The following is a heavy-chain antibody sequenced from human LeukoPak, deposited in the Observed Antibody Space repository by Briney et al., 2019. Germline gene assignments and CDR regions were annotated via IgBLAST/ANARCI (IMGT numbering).Heavy chain of an antibody. D-gene: IGHD3-16*02. CDR3: ARLTAVGLGELSFDYYFDY. CDR2: INHSGST. CDR1: GGSFSGYY. J-gene: IGHJ4*02. V-gene: IGHV4-34*01. Sequence: PSETLSLTCAVYGGSFSGYYWSWIRQPPGKGLEWIGEINHSGSTNYNPSLKSRVTISVDTSKNQFSLKLSSVTAADTAVYYCARLTAVGLGELSFDYYFDYWGQGTLVTVSS.